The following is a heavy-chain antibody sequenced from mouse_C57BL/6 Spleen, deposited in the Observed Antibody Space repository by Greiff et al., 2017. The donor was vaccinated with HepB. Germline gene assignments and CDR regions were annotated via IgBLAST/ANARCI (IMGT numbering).Heavy chain of an antibody. V-gene: IGHV1-55*01. D-gene: IGHD1-1*01. CDR1: GYTFTSYW. Sequence: VQLQQPGAELVKPGASVKMSCKASGYTFTSYWITWVKQRPGQGLEWIGDIYPGSGSTNYNEKFKSKATLTVDTSSSTAYMQLSSLTSEDSAVYYCARAGVYGSSYGYFDVWGTGTTVTVSS. J-gene: IGHJ1*03. CDR2: IYPGSGST. CDR3: ARAGVYGSSYGYFDV.